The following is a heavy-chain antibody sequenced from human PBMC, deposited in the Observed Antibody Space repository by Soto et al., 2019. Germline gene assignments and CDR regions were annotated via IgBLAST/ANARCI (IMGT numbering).Heavy chain of an antibody. CDR2: IIPLIGTA. Sequence: QVQLVQSGAAVRKPGSSVTVSCKASGGTFSTYGITWVRQAPGQGLEWMGNIIPLIGTANYAQRFRGRVTITADESTTTAYMELTSLRSEDTAVYYCARVVMTTVPASFYDGLDVWGQGTTVTVSS. CDR1: GGTFSTYG. J-gene: IGHJ6*02. D-gene: IGHD4-4*01. CDR3: ARVVMTTVPASFYDGLDV. V-gene: IGHV1-69*18.